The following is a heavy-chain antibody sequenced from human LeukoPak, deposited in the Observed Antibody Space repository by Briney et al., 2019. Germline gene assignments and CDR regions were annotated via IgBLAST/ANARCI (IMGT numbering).Heavy chain of an antibody. D-gene: IGHD6-19*01. V-gene: IGHV1-3*01. Sequence: GASVKVSCKASGYTFTSYAMHWVRQAPGQRLEWMEWINAGNGNTKYSQKFQGRVTITRDTSASTAYMELSSLRSEDTAVYYCARDYSSGWYRGYFDYWGQGTLVTVSS. CDR3: ARDYSSGWYRGYFDY. CDR1: GYTFTSYA. CDR2: INAGNGNT. J-gene: IGHJ4*02.